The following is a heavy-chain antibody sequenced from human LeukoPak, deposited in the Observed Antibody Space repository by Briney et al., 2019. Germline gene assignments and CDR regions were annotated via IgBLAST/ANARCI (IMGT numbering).Heavy chain of an antibody. V-gene: IGHV3-48*02. CDR3: ARKGQWLVKGTFDY. D-gene: IGHD6-19*01. CDR2: ISSSSSTI. J-gene: IGHJ4*02. Sequence: KGXXXXSYISSSSSTIYYADSVKGRFTISRDNAKNSLYLQMNSLRDEDTAVYYCARKGQWLVKGTFDYWGQGTLVTVSS.